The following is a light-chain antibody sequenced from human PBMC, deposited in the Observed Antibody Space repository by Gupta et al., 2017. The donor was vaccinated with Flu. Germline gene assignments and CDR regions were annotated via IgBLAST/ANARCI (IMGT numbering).Light chain of an antibody. V-gene: IGKV1-5*03. CDR3: QQYNIYSGT. Sequence: DIQMTQSPSTLSASVGDRVTITCRASQSVSGWLAWYQQKPGKAPKLLIYKASTLKSGVPSRFSGSASGTEFTLTIDSLQPDDFATYYCQQYNIYSGTFGQGTTVEIK. CDR2: KAS. J-gene: IGKJ1*01. CDR1: QSVSGW.